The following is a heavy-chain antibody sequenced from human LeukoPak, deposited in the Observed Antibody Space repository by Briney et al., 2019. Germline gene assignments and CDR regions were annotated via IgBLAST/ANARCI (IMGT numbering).Heavy chain of an antibody. CDR3: ARGYYDSGSYFPLAY. V-gene: IGHV5-51*01. CDR1: GYSFTSYW. CDR2: IYPGDSDT. D-gene: IGHD3-10*01. Sequence: GESPKISCKGSGYSFTSYWIGWVRQMPGKGLEWMGIIYPGDSDTRYRPSFQGQVTISVDKSISTAYLQWSSLKASDTAIYYCARGYYDSGSYFPLAYWGQGTLVTVSS. J-gene: IGHJ4*02.